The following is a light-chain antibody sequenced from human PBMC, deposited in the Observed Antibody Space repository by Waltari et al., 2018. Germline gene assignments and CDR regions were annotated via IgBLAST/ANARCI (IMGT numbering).Light chain of an antibody. CDR1: SRDIGGYHY. J-gene: IGLJ2*01. CDR2: DVT. CDR3: SSYTSTNTVI. V-gene: IGLV2-14*03. Sequence: QSALTQPASVSGSPGPSIPISCTGTSRDIGGYHYVSWYQQHPGKAPKPMIFDVTKRPSGVSDRFSGSKSGNTASLTISGLHTDDESDYYCSSYTSTNTVIFGGGTKVTVL.